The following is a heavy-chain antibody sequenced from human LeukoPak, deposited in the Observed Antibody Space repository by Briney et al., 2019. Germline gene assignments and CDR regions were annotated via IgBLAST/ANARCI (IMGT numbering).Heavy chain of an antibody. D-gene: IGHD2-2*01. V-gene: IGHV4-4*02. CDR2: IYHSGST. Sequence: SSETLSLTCAVSGGSISSSNWWSWVRQPPGKGLEWIGEIYHSGSTNYNPSLKSRVTISVDKSKNQFSLKLSSVTAADTAVYYCARSTSHQLLSDYYYYYMDVWGKGTTVTVSS. CDR3: ARSTSHQLLSDYYYYYMDV. J-gene: IGHJ6*03. CDR1: GGSISSSNW.